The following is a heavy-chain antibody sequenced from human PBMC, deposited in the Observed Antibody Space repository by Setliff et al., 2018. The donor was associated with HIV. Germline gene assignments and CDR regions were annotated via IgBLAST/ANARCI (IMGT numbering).Heavy chain of an antibody. J-gene: IGHJ4*02. V-gene: IGHV4-59*08. CDR2: IHYSGSI. D-gene: IGHD6-13*01. CDR3: ARLAGQRTIAAADYFFDF. Sequence: TSETLSLTCTVSGGSISSHYWNWIRQPPGKGLEWLGYIHYSGSINYNPSLKSRVTISGDSSKNQFSLTLNSLTAADTAVYDCARLAGQRTIAAADYFFDFWGQGALVTVSS. CDR1: GGSISSHY.